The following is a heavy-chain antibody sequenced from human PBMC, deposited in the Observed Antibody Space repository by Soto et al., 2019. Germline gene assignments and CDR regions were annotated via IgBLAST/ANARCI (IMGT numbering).Heavy chain of an antibody. CDR3: AREATNVDTAMVKRFDY. D-gene: IGHD5-18*01. V-gene: IGHV4-34*01. Sequence: SETLSLTCAVYGGSFSGYYWSWIRQPPGKGLEWIGEINHSGSTNYNPSLKSRVTISVDTSKNQFSLKLSSVTAADTAVYYCAREATNVDTAMVKRFDYWGQGTLVTVSS. CDR2: INHSGST. J-gene: IGHJ4*02. CDR1: GGSFSGYY.